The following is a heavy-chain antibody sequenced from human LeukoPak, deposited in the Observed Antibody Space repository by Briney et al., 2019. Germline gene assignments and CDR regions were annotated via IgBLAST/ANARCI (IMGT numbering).Heavy chain of an antibody. Sequence: GGSLRLSCAASGFTVSSNYMSWVRQAPGKGLEWGSAIYSGGTTYYSDSVKGRFTISRDNSKNTLSLQMSSLRSDDTAVYYCTGAYTYAYFDYWGQGTLVAVSS. V-gene: IGHV3-66*01. J-gene: IGHJ4*02. CDR3: TGAYTYAYFDY. CDR1: GFTVSSNY. CDR2: IYSGGTT. D-gene: IGHD5-18*01.